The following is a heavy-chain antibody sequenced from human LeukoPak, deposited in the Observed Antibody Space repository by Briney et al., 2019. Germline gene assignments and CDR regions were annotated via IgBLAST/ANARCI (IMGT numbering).Heavy chain of an antibody. CDR1: GFTFSSYW. CDR2: INTDGSIT. V-gene: IGHV3-74*01. D-gene: IGHD6-13*01. J-gene: IGHJ3*02. Sequence: GGSLRLSCAASGFTFSSYWMHWVRQAPGKGLVWVSRINTDGSITNYAGSVKGRFTISRDNAKNTLYLQMNSLRAEGTAVYYCARSAAGSAFDIWGQGTMVTVSS. CDR3: ARSAAGSAFDI.